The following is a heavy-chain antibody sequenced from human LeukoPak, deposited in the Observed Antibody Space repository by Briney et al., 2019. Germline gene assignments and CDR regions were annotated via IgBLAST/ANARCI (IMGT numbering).Heavy chain of an antibody. J-gene: IGHJ4*02. D-gene: IGHD5-18*01. CDR1: GYTFTGYY. V-gene: IGHV1-46*01. CDR3: ARDAGQRGYSYGYWDY. CDR2: INPSGGST. Sequence: ASVKVSCKASGYTFTGYYMHWVRQAPGQGLEWMGIINPSGGSTSYAQKFQGRVTMTRDMSTSTVYMELSSLRSEDTAVYYCARDAGQRGYSYGYWDYWGQGTLVTVSS.